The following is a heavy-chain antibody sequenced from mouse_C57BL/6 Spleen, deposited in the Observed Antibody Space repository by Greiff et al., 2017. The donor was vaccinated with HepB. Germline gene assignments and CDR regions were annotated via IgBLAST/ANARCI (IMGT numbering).Heavy chain of an antibody. CDR2: IYPRDGST. J-gene: IGHJ3*01. CDR3: ARGVVDSSGYGAWFAY. CDR1: GYTFTSYD. Sequence: VQLQQSGPELVKPGASVKLSCKASGYTFTSYDINWVKQRPGQGLEWIGWIYPRDGSTKYNEKFTGKATLTVDPSSSTAYMELHSLTSEDSAVYFCARGVVDSSGYGAWFAYWGQGTLVTVAA. V-gene: IGHV1-85*01. D-gene: IGHD3-2*02.